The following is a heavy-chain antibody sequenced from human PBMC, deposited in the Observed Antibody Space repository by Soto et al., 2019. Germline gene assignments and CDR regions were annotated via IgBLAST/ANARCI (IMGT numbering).Heavy chain of an antibody. V-gene: IGHV3-21*06. CDR1: GFTFTRYS. CDR3: ARESEDLTSNFDY. Sequence: GGSLRLSCAASGFTFTRYSMNWVRQAPGKGLEWVSSISSTTNYIYYGDSMKGRFTIPRDNAKNSLYLEMNSLRAEDTAVYYCARESEDLTSNFDYWGQGTLVTVSS. J-gene: IGHJ4*02. CDR2: ISSTTNYI.